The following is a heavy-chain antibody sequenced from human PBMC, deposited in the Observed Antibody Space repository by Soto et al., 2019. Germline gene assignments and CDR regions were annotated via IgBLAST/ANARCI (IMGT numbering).Heavy chain of an antibody. Sequence: EVQVVESGGGLVQPGGSLRLSCAASGFTFSDYWIHWVRQAPGKGLVWLSRVNGDERTINYADSVKGRFTISRDNAKNTVYLEMNSLRAEDTAVYYCARGIRNYYGMDVWGRGTTVTVSS. CDR3: ARGIRNYYGMDV. CDR1: GFTFSDYW. CDR2: VNGDERTI. D-gene: IGHD5-18*01. J-gene: IGHJ6*02. V-gene: IGHV3-74*01.